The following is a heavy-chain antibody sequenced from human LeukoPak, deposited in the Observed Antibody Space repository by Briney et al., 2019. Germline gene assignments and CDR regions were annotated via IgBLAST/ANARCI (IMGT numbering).Heavy chain of an antibody. CDR2: IYYSGST. V-gene: IGHV4-39*01. D-gene: IGHD3-22*01. CDR1: GGSISSYY. J-gene: IGHJ4*02. CDR3: ARGRITMIVVDY. Sequence: PSETLSLTCTVSGGSISSYYWSWIRQPPGKGLEWIGSIYYSGSTYYNPSLKSRVTISVDTSKNQFSLKLSSVTAADTAVYYCARGRITMIVVDYWGQGTLVTVSS.